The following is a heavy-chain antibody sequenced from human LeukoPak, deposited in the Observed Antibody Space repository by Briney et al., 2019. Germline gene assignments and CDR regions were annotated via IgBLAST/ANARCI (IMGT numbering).Heavy chain of an antibody. CDR1: GGSSTKYY. J-gene: IGHJ3*02. D-gene: IGHD5-18*01. CDR2: IYYSGSP. Sequence: PSETLSLTRSVSGGSSTKYYWSWVRHPPGGGLEWSGYIYYSGSPKPNASLKSRVTIFVDPSKNQFSLRLSSVTAAGPGVYYCARHRAYSYSSPFDIWGEGTMVTVSS. V-gene: IGHV4-59*08. CDR3: ARHRAYSYSSPFDI.